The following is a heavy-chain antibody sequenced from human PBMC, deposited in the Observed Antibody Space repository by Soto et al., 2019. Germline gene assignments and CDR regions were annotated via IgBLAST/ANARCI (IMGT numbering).Heavy chain of an antibody. D-gene: IGHD6-13*01. Sequence: SVKVSCKASGGTFSSYTISWVRQAPGQGLEWMGRIIPILGIANYAQKFQGRVTITADKSTSTAYMELSSLRSEDTAVYYCARGVVAAAVYDAFDIWGQGTMVTVSS. CDR3: ARGVVAAAVYDAFDI. CDR2: IIPILGIA. V-gene: IGHV1-69*02. J-gene: IGHJ3*02. CDR1: GGTFSSYT.